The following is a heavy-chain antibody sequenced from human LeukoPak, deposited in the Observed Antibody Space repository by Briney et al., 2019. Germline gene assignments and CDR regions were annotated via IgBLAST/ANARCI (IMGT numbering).Heavy chain of an antibody. D-gene: IGHD2-21*01. J-gene: IGHJ3*02. Sequence: GGSLRLSCAASGFTFSSYAVHWVRQAPGKGLEWVAVISNDGSKKQYADSVKGRFTISRDNSKNTLYLQMNSLRAEDTDVYYCARDLAYCGGECYSGDAFDIWGQGTMVTVSS. CDR3: ARDLAYCGGECYSGDAFDI. CDR1: GFTFSSYA. V-gene: IGHV3-30*04. CDR2: ISNDGSKK.